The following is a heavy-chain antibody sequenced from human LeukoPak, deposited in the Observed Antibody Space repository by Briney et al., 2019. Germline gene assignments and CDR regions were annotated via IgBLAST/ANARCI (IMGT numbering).Heavy chain of an antibody. J-gene: IGHJ6*02. CDR2: ISYDGSNK. Sequence: GGSLRLSCAASGFTFSSYGMHWVRQAPGKGLEWVAVISYDGSNKYYADSVKGRFTISRDNSKNTLYLQMNSLRAEDTAVYYCAKEGRDSGSYYYYYGMDVWGQGTTVTASS. V-gene: IGHV3-30*18. CDR3: AKEGRDSGSYYYYYGMDV. CDR1: GFTFSSYG. D-gene: IGHD1-26*01.